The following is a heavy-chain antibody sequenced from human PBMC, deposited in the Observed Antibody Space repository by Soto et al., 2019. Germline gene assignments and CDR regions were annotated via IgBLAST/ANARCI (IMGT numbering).Heavy chain of an antibody. CDR3: ARDLSAGDH. V-gene: IGHV1-46*01. Sequence: QVQLVQSGAEVKKPGASVKVSCRTSGYTFTHYYIHWVRQAPGQGLEWLGIINPASGSTNYAQDFQGRVTLTMDTSTTTVYMELSGRRAEDTAIFYFARDLSAGDHWGQGTLVTVSS. CDR2: INPASGST. CDR1: GYTFTHYY. J-gene: IGHJ4*02. D-gene: IGHD6-13*01.